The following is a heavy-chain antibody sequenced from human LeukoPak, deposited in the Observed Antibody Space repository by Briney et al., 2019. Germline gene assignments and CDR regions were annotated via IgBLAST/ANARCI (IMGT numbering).Heavy chain of an antibody. CDR2: ISASADAT. V-gene: IGHV3-23*01. CDR3: AKEGIGSTATFFDY. J-gene: IGHJ4*02. Sequence: GGSLRLSCAASGFTFNTYAMNWVRQAPGKGLEWVSSISASADATYYADSVRGQFTISRDNSKNAVYLQMNSLSAEDTAVYYCAKEGIGSTATFFDYWGQGILVTVSS. D-gene: IGHD1-14*01. CDR1: GFTFNTYA.